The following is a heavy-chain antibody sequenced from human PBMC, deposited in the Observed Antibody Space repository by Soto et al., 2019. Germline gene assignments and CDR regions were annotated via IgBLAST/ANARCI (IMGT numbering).Heavy chain of an antibody. CDR3: TRLGCYYQSLDS. Sequence: SETLSLTCSVSGGSLSGYYWTWTRQPPGKGLEWIGYIYYAGTTTYNPSLKNRVTISLDTPKNQFSLKMDSVTAADTAVYYCTRLGCYYQSLDSWRHAVLVTVSS. J-gene: IGHJ5*01. D-gene: IGHD3-22*01. CDR2: IYYAGTT. CDR1: GGSLSGYY. V-gene: IGHV4-59*08.